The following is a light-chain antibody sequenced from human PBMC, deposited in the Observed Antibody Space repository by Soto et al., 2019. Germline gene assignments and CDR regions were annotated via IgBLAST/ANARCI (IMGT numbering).Light chain of an antibody. V-gene: IGLV2-14*01. CDR1: SSDVGDYKS. Sequence: QSALTQPASVSGSPGQSIAISCSGTSSDVGDYKSDSWYQHHPGKVPKLVIFEVSNRPSGVSDRFSGSKSGNTASLTISGLQAEDESDYYCSSYINTNTLVFGGGTKVTVL. CDR3: SSYINTNTLV. J-gene: IGLJ2*01. CDR2: EVS.